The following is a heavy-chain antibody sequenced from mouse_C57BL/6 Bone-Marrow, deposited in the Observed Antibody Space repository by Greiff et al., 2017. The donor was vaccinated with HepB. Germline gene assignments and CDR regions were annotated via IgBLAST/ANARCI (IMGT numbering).Heavy chain of an antibody. D-gene: IGHD1-1*01. Sequence: QVQLKQPGTELVKPGASVKLSCKASGYTFTSYWMHWVKQRPGQGLEWIGNINPSNGGTNYNEKFKSKATLTVDKSSSTAYMQLSSLTSEDSAVYYCARPFYYYGSSYGFAYWGQGTLVTVSA. CDR1: GYTFTSYW. CDR3: ARPFYYYGSSYGFAY. V-gene: IGHV1-53*01. J-gene: IGHJ3*01. CDR2: INPSNGGT.